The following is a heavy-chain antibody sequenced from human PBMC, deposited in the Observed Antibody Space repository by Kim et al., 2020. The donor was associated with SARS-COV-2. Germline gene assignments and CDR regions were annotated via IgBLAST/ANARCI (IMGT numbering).Heavy chain of an antibody. CDR2: IYSGGST. V-gene: IGHV3-66*01. CDR1: GFTVSSNY. D-gene: IGHD3-22*01. Sequence: GGSLRLSCAASGFTVSSNYMSWVRQAPGKGLEWVSVIYSGGSTYYADSVKGRFTISRDNSKNTLYLQMNSLRAEDTAVYYCASPQRYYYDSSGYSGGAFDIWGEGTMVTVSS. J-gene: IGHJ3*02. CDR3: ASPQRYYYDSSGYSGGAFDI.